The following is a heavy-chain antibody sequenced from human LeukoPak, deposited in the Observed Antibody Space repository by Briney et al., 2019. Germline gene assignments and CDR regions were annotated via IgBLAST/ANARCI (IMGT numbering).Heavy chain of an antibody. J-gene: IGHJ4*02. D-gene: IGHD1-26*01. Sequence: PGGSLRLSCAASGFTVSSNYMSWVRQAPGKGLEWVSVIYSGGSTYYADSVKGRFTISRDNFKNTLYLQMNSLRAEDTAVYYCARWGLGPSFDSWGQGTLVTVSS. CDR1: GFTVSSNY. CDR2: IYSGGST. CDR3: ARWGLGPSFDS. V-gene: IGHV3-53*01.